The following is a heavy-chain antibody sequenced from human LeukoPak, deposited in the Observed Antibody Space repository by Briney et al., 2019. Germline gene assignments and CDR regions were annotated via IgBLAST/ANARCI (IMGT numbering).Heavy chain of an antibody. CDR1: GSIFTNYW. J-gene: IGHJ5*02. CDR3: ASFSSSWYRLS. CDR2: INPGDSDT. Sequence: GASLQISCQGSGSIFTNYWSCGGRQLPGKGLEWMGIINPGDSDTRYSPSFQGQVTISADKSISTAYLQWSSLKASDTAMYYCASFSSSWYRLSWGQGTLVTVSS. V-gene: IGHV5-51*01. D-gene: IGHD6-13*01.